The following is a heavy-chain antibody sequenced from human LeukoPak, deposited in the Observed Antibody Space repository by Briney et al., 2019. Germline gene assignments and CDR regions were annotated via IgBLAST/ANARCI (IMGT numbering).Heavy chain of an antibody. CDR2: IYGGGST. CDR1: GFTVSSNY. Sequence: GGSLRLSCAASGFTVSSNYMSWVRQAPGKGLEWVSVIYGGGSTYYADSVKGRFTISRDNSKNTLYLQMNSLRAEDTAVYYCARDSSPDTPGYFDYWGQGTLVTVSS. J-gene: IGHJ4*02. D-gene: IGHD6-6*01. V-gene: IGHV3-66*01. CDR3: ARDSSPDTPGYFDY.